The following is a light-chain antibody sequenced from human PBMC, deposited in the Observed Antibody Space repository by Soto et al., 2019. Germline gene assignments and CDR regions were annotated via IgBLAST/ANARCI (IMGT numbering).Light chain of an antibody. Sequence: EIVMTRSPATLSLSPGEXATLSCRASQSVSSNLAWYQQKPGQAPRLLIHDASSRATGISDRFTGSGSGTDFTLTITTLEPEDFAVYYCQQYGSSPRTFGLGTNADIK. CDR2: DAS. V-gene: IGKV3-20*01. CDR1: QSVSSN. J-gene: IGKJ1*01. CDR3: QQYGSSPRT.